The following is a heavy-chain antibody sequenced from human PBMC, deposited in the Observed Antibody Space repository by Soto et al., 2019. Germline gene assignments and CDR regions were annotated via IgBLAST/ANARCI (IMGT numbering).Heavy chain of an antibody. Sequence: EVHLLESGGGLVQPGGSLRLSCAASGFIFTNYAMNWVRQAPGKGLEWVSSISGSGVRTYYADSVKGRFAISRDNSKGTLYLQMNSLLAEDTGIFYCAKDSDHYGDPDACDIWVQGTMVTVSS. CDR2: ISGSGVRT. D-gene: IGHD4-17*01. J-gene: IGHJ3*02. CDR1: GFIFTNYA. V-gene: IGHV3-23*01. CDR3: AKDSDHYGDPDACDI.